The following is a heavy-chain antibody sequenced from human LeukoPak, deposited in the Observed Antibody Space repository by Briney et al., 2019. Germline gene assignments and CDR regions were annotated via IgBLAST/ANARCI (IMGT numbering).Heavy chain of an antibody. Sequence: SETLSLTCTVSGGSISSYYWSWIRQPPGKGLEWIGYIYYSGSTNYNPSLKSRVTISVDTSKNQFSLKLSSVTAADTAVYYCARDDYDSSGYYPLYYYYGMDVWGQGTTVTVSS. CDR3: ARDDYDSSGYYPLYYYYGMDV. CDR2: IYYSGST. V-gene: IGHV4-59*01. CDR1: GGSISSYY. J-gene: IGHJ6*02. D-gene: IGHD3-22*01.